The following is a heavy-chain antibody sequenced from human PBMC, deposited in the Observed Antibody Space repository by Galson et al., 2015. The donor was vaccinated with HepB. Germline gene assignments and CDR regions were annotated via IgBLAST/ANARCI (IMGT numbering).Heavy chain of an antibody. CDR3: TRSRFGDWFDP. Sequence: SVKVSCKASGYTFTGYYMHWVRQAPGQGLEWMGWISAYNGNTNYAQKLQGRVTMTTDTSTSTAYMELNSLRAEDTAVYYCTRSRFGDWFDPWGQGTLVTVSS. CDR2: ISAYNGNT. D-gene: IGHD3-16*01. CDR1: GYTFTGYY. V-gene: IGHV1-18*04. J-gene: IGHJ5*02.